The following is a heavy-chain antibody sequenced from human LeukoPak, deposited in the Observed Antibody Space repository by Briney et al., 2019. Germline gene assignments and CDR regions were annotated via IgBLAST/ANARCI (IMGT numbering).Heavy chain of an antibody. V-gene: IGHV4-34*01. CDR1: GGSISNYY. J-gene: IGHJ3*02. CDR2: INHSGST. Sequence: SETLSLTCTVSGGSISNYYWSWIRQPPGKGLEWIGEINHSGSTNYNPSLKSRVTISVETSKNQFSLKLSSVTAADTAVYYCAGPGLGDAFDIWGQGTMVTVSS. CDR3: AGPGLGDAFDI. D-gene: IGHD3-16*01.